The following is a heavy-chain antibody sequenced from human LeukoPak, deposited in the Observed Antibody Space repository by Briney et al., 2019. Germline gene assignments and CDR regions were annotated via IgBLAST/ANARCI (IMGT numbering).Heavy chain of an antibody. Sequence: VASVKVSRKASGYTFTSYGISWVRQAPGQGLEWMGWISAYNGNTNYAQKLQGRVTMTTDTSTSTAYMELRSLRSDDTAVYYCAREDLTNLRTDYWGQGTLVTVSS. CDR1: GYTFTSYG. D-gene: IGHD4/OR15-4a*01. V-gene: IGHV1-18*01. J-gene: IGHJ4*02. CDR3: AREDLTNLRTDY. CDR2: ISAYNGNT.